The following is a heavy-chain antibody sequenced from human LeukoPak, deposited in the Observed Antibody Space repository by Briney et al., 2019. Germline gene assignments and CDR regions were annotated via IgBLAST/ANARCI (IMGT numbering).Heavy chain of an antibody. D-gene: IGHD4-17*01. V-gene: IGHV4-30-4*01. CDR2: IYYSGST. Sequence: TSETLSLTCTVSGGSISSGDYYWSWIRQPPGKGLEWIGYIYYSGSTYYNPSLKSRVTISVDTSKNQFSLKLSSVTAADTAAYYCAREDVGDYVFDYWGQGTLVTVSS. CDR1: GGSISSGDYY. J-gene: IGHJ4*02. CDR3: AREDVGDYVFDY.